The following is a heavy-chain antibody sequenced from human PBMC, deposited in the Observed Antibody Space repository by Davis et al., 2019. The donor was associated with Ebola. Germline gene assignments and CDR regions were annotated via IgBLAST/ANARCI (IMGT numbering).Heavy chain of an antibody. Sequence: GESLKISCAASGFTFSSYAMHWVRQAPGKGLEWAAVISYDGSNKYYADSVKGRFTIFRDNSKNTLYLQMNSLRAEDTAVYYCARARLAAAGTNWFDPWGQGTLVTVSS. J-gene: IGHJ5*02. CDR2: ISYDGSNK. D-gene: IGHD6-13*01. CDR1: GFTFSSYA. V-gene: IGHV3-30-3*01. CDR3: ARARLAAAGTNWFDP.